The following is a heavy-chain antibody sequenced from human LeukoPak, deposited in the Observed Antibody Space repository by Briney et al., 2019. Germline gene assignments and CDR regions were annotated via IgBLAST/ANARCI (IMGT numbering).Heavy chain of an antibody. J-gene: IGHJ4*02. CDR2: ISTNGGST. CDR1: GFTFSNYA. D-gene: IGHD3-22*01. V-gene: IGHV3-64*01. CDR3: ARGGYYDSSGPFDY. Sequence: GGSLRLSCAASGFTFSNYAMYWVRQAPGRGLEYVSAISTNGGSTDYANSVKGRFTISRDNSDNRVFLQMGTLRAEDMAVYYCARGGYYDSSGPFDYWGQGILVTVSS.